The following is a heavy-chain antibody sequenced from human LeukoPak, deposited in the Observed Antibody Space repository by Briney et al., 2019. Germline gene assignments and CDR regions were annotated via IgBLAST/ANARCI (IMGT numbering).Heavy chain of an antibody. V-gene: IGHV1-69*05. J-gene: IGHJ6*04. D-gene: IGHD2-21*01. CDR3: ARDRTPYCGGDCYSRLDV. CDR1: GGTFTTYA. Sequence: ASVKVSCKASGGTFTTYAISWVRQAPGQGLEWMGGIIAIFGAANYAQKFQGRVTITTDESTSTAYMELSSLRSEDTAVYYCARDRTPYCGGDCYSRLDVWGKGTTVTVSS. CDR2: IIAIFGAA.